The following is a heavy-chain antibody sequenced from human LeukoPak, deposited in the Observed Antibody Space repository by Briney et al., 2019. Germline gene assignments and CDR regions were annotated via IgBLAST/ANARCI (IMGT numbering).Heavy chain of an antibody. J-gene: IGHJ3*02. CDR3: ARARHDPNAFDI. CDR1: GFTFSSYA. V-gene: IGHV3-64*01. CDR2: ISSNGGST. Sequence: GGSLRLSCAASGFTFSSYAMHWARQAPGKGLEYVSGISSNGGSTYYANSVKGRFTISRDNSKNTLYLQMGSLRAEDTAVYYCARARHDPNAFDIWGQGTMVTVSS.